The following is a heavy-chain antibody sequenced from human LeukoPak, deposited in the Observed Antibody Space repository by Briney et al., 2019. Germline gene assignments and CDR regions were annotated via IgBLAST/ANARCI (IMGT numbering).Heavy chain of an antibody. J-gene: IGHJ4*02. CDR1: GYSISSGYY. CDR3: ASRIAARLGVFDY. CDR2: VYHSGST. Sequence: SETLSLTCAVSGYSISSGYYWGWIRQPPGKGLEWIGSVYHSGSTYYNPSLKSRVTISVDTSKNQFSLKLSSVTAADTAVYYCASRIAARLGVFDYWGQGTLVTVSS. D-gene: IGHD6-6*01. V-gene: IGHV4-38-2*01.